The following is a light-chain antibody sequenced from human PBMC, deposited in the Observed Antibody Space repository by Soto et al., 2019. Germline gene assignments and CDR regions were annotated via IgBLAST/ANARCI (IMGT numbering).Light chain of an antibody. Sequence: QSALMQPPSVSGAPGQRVTISCTGSSSNIGAGNDVHWYQQFPGTAPKLLICGNSNRPSGVPDRFSGSKSGTSASLAITGLQAEDEADYYCQSYDSSLTSYVFGTGTKVTVL. CDR2: GNS. CDR3: QSYDSSLTSYV. V-gene: IGLV1-40*01. CDR1: SSNIGAGND. J-gene: IGLJ1*01.